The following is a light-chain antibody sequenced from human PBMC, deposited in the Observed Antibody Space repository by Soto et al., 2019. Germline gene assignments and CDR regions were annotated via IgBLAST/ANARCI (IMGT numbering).Light chain of an antibody. CDR2: TAS. CDR1: QSVSSSS. CDR3: QLYGTSPPYT. V-gene: IGKV3-20*01. Sequence: EIVLTQSPGTLSLSPGERATLSCRASQSVSSSSLAWYQQRPGQASRLLIFTASSRATGTPDRFSGSGSGTDFTLTISRLEPEDFAVYYCQLYGTSPPYTFGPGTKLEIK. J-gene: IGKJ2*01.